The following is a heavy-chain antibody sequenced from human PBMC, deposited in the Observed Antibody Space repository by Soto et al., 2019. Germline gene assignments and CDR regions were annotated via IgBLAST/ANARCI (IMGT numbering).Heavy chain of an antibody. D-gene: IGHD3-22*01. CDR2: ISAYNGNT. J-gene: IGHJ4*02. V-gene: IGHV1-18*01. Sequence: QVQLVQSGAEVKKPGASVKVSCKASGYTFTSYGISWVRPAPGQGLEWMGWISAYNGNTNYAQKLQGRVTMTTDTSTTTDYMELRRLRSDDSAVYYCARHPDNYYDSSGDTLDYWGQGTLVTGSS. CDR3: ARHPDNYYDSSGDTLDY. CDR1: GYTFTSYG.